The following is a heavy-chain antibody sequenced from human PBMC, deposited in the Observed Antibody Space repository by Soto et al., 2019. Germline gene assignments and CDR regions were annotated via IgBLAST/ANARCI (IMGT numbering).Heavy chain of an antibody. Sequence: VQLGECGGGLVKPGGSLRLSCAASGFTFSDYYMSWIRQAPGKGLEWVSYISSSGSTIYYADSVKGRFTISGDNAKNSLYLQMNSLRAEDTAVYYCARDHYYGSGSYYMDVWGKGTTVTVSS. V-gene: IGHV3-11*01. D-gene: IGHD3-10*01. CDR3: ARDHYYGSGSYYMDV. CDR2: ISSSGSTI. J-gene: IGHJ6*03. CDR1: GFTFSDYY.